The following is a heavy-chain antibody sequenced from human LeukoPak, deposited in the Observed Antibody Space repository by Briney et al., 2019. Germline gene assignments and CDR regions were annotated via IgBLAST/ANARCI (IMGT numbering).Heavy chain of an antibody. Sequence: VSVKVSCKASGYTFTSYGISWVRQAPGQGLEWMGWISAYNGNTNYAQKLQGRVTMTTDTSTSTAYMELRSLRSDDTAVYYCASPTETTVDAFDIWGQGTMVTVSS. D-gene: IGHD4-17*01. J-gene: IGHJ3*02. V-gene: IGHV1-18*01. CDR1: GYTFTSYG. CDR3: ASPTETTVDAFDI. CDR2: ISAYNGNT.